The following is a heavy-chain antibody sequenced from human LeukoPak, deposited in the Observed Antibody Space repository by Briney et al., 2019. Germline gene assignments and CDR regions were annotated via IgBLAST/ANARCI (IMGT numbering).Heavy chain of an antibody. V-gene: IGHV4-59*08. D-gene: IGHD2-8*02. CDR1: GGSISSYY. CDR3: ASLSLSDTGGYGGFDS. CDR2: IHYTGGST. Sequence: SETLSLTCTVSGGSISSYYWGWIRQPPGKGLEWIAHIHYTGGSTNYNPSLESRVTISVDTPKNQFSLRLRSVTAADTAVYYCASLSLSDTGGYGGFDSWGQGTQVTVSS. J-gene: IGHJ4*02.